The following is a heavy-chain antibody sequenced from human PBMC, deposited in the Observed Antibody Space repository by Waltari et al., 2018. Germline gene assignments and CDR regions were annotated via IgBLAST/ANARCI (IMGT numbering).Heavy chain of an antibody. D-gene: IGHD6-19*01. CDR2: IYYSGST. CDR1: GGSISSHY. CDR3: ARARIAVASYYFDY. Sequence: QVQLQESGPGLVKPSETLSLTCTVPGGSISSHYWSWIRQPPGKGLEWIGYIYYSGSTNYNPSLKSRVTISVDTSKNQFSLKLSSVTAADTAVYYCARARIAVASYYFDYWGQGTLVTVSS. V-gene: IGHV4-59*11. J-gene: IGHJ4*02.